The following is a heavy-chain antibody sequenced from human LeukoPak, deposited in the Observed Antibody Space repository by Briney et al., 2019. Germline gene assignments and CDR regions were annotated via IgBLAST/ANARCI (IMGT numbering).Heavy chain of an antibody. CDR1: GFTFSVHA. V-gene: IGHV3-23*01. CDR2: ISGSNGRT. CDR3: AKDVLHDGSVYYANYLDS. J-gene: IGHJ5*01. Sequence: PGGSLTLSCAASGFTFSVHAMSWVRQPPGKGLEWVSAISGSNGRTHYADSLRGRFSISRDNSKNTLYLQMNSLRADDTAVYYCAKDVLHDGSVYYANYLDSWGHGTLVTVSS. D-gene: IGHD3-22*01.